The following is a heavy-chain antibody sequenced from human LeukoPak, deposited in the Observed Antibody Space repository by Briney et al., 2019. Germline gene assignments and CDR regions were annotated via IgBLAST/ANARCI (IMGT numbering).Heavy chain of an antibody. CDR2: IKSKTDGGTT. Sequence: PGGSLRLSCAASGFTLTSFRMSWVRQAPGKGLEWVGRIKSKTDGGTTDYAAPVKGRFTISRDDSKNTLYLQMNSLKTEDTAVYYCTTVGYGGNSDDYWGQGTLVTVSS. V-gene: IGHV3-15*01. D-gene: IGHD4-23*01. CDR1: GFTLTSFR. CDR3: TTVGYGGNSDDY. J-gene: IGHJ4*02.